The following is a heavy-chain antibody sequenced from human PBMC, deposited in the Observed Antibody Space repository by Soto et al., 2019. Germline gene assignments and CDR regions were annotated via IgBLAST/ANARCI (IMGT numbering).Heavy chain of an antibody. CDR2: IFSNDEK. J-gene: IGHJ4*02. Sequence: QVTLKESGPVLVKPTETLTLTCTVSGFSLSNTKMGVSWIRQSPGKALEWLGHIFSNDEKSYSISLKSRLTISRDTSKSQVVLSMTNMDPVDTATYYCARIDLASTWLDYWGQGTLVTVSS. V-gene: IGHV2-26*01. CDR3: ARIDLASTWLDY. D-gene: IGHD2-2*01. CDR1: GFSLSNTKMG.